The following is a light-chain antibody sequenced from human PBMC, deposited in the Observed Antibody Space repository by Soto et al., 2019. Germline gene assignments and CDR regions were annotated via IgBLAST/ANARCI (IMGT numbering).Light chain of an antibody. CDR1: QSVSSSF. CDR3: QQYDSSPLT. V-gene: IGKV3-20*01. J-gene: IGKJ4*01. Sequence: EIVLTQSPGTLSLSPGERATLSCRASQSVSSSFLAWYQQKPGQAPRLLIYGASSRATGIPDRFSGSGSGKDFTLTISRLEPEDGAVYYGQQYDSSPLTFGGGTKVEIK. CDR2: GAS.